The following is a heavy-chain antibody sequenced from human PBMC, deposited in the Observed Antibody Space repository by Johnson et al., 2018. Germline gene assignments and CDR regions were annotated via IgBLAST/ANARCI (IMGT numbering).Heavy chain of an antibody. CDR1: GFTFSIYA. CDR2: ISNSGGST. V-gene: IGHV3-23*04. CDR3: AKRVVIAATRAFDI. J-gene: IGHJ3*02. D-gene: IGHD2-15*01. Sequence: VQLVQSGGGVVQPGRSLRLSCAASGFTFSIYAMSWVRQAPGKGLEWVSGISNSGGSTFYADSVKGRLTISRDNSKNTLYLQMNSLRAEDTAVYYCAKRVVIAATRAFDIWGQGTMVTVSS.